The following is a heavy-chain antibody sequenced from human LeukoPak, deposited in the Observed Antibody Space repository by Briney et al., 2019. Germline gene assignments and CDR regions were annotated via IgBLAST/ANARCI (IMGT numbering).Heavy chain of an antibody. D-gene: IGHD3-10*01. CDR1: GVTLSPYG. Sequence: GGSLRLSCAASGVTLSPYGMHWVRQAPGKGLEWVAVISYEGGTQHYADSVKGRFIISRDNPRNTLYLHMNILRTEDTAVYYCAKEGTPQVSTWYDLWGQGTQVIVSS. V-gene: IGHV3-30*18. J-gene: IGHJ5*02. CDR2: ISYEGGTQ. CDR3: AKEGTPQVSTWYDL.